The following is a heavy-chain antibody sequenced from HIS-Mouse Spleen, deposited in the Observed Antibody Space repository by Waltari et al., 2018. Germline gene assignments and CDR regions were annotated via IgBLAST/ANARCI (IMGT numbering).Heavy chain of an antibody. CDR1: GGSFSGYY. J-gene: IGHJ5*02. CDR2: INHSGST. Sequence: QVQLQQWGAGLLKPSETLSLTCAVYGGSFSGYYWSWIRQPPGKGLEWIGEINHSGSTNYNPSLKSRVTISVDTSKNPFSLKLSSVTAADTAVYYCASRVQGQLVRWFDPWGQGTLVTVSS. CDR3: ASRVQGQLVRWFDP. V-gene: IGHV4-34*01. D-gene: IGHD6-13*01.